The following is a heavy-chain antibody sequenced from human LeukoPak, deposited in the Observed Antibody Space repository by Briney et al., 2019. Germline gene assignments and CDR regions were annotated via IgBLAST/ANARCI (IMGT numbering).Heavy chain of an antibody. D-gene: IGHD2-15*01. Sequence: GGSLRLSCAASGFTFSSYAMSWVRQAPGKGLEWVSVISGSGDSTYYADSVKGRFTISRDNSKNTLYLQMNSLRAEDTAVYYCAKSYRGSGYFDYWGQGTLVTVSS. J-gene: IGHJ4*02. V-gene: IGHV3-23*01. CDR1: GFTFSSYA. CDR2: ISGSGDST. CDR3: AKSYRGSGYFDY.